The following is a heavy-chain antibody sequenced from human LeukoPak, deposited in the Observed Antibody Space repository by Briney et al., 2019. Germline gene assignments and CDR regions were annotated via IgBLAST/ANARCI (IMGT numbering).Heavy chain of an antibody. Sequence: SSVNVSCKASRGTFSSYAITWVRQAPGQGLEWMGRIMPIFGIANYAQKFQGRVTITADKSTSTAYMELSSLRSEDTAVYYCARPTWSGYDYYYYGMDVWGQATTVTVSS. J-gene: IGHJ6*02. CDR2: IMPIFGIA. D-gene: IGHD3-3*01. CDR3: ARPTWSGYDYYYYGMDV. V-gene: IGHV1-69*04. CDR1: RGTFSSYA.